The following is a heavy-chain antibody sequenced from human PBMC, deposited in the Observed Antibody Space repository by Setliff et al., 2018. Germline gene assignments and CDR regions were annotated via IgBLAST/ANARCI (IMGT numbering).Heavy chain of an antibody. CDR1: GGSFSGYY. J-gene: IGHJ4*02. D-gene: IGHD3-16*01. Sequence: TSETLSLTCAVYGGSFSGYYWSWIRQPPGKRLEWIGYIYYSGSTNYNPSLESRVTISVDTSKNQFSLRLNSATAADTAVYYCARLRGAFDYWGQGTLVTVS. CDR2: IYYSGST. V-gene: IGHV4-59*01. CDR3: ARLRGAFDY.